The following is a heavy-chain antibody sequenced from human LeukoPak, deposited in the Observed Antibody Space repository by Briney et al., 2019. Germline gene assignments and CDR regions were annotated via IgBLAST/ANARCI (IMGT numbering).Heavy chain of an antibody. CDR2: IIPIFGTA. CDR1: GGAFSSYA. J-gene: IGHJ4*02. D-gene: IGHD1-26*01. V-gene: IGHV1-69*13. CDR3: ARDQYSGSYSFSY. Sequence: GASVNVSCKASGGAFSSYAISWVRQAPGQGLEWMGGIIPIFGTANYAQKFQGRVTITADESTSTAYMELSSLRSEDTAVYYCARDQYSGSYSFSYWGQGTLVTVSS.